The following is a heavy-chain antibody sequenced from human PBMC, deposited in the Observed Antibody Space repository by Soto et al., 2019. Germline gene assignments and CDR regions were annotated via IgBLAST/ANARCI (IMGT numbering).Heavy chain of an antibody. CDR2: ISYDGGHK. CDR3: AKLALPDVRVSTGLDV. Sequence: QVQLVESGGGVVQPGRSLSLSCAASGFIFSKYGVHWVRQTPGKGLEWVALISYDGGHKFYTDSVKGRFTISRDNSKNALLLQMNSLRAEDTAVYYCAKLALPDVRVSTGLDVWGQGTTVIVSS. D-gene: IGHD2-15*01. CDR1: GFIFSKYG. J-gene: IGHJ6*02. V-gene: IGHV3-30*18.